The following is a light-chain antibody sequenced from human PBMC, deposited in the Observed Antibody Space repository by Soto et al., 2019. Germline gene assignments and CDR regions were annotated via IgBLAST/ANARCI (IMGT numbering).Light chain of an antibody. Sequence: QSALTQPASVSGSPGQSITISCTGTSSDVGGYNYVSWYQQHPGKAPKLMIYDVSNRPSGVSNRFSGSKSGNTASLTISGLQADDEADYYCCSYTSSSTVVFGGGTKVTVL. CDR3: CSYTSSSTVV. CDR1: SSDVGGYNY. V-gene: IGLV2-14*01. CDR2: DVS. J-gene: IGLJ2*01.